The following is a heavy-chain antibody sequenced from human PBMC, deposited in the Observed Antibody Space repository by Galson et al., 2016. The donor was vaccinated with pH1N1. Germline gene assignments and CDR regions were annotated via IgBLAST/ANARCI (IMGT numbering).Heavy chain of an antibody. J-gene: IGHJ4*02. D-gene: IGHD7-27*01. CDR2: FGAGHDI. CDR3: VRDNWGLDY. Sequence: SLRLSCAASGFTFSDYSMNWVRQAPGKGLEWLSYFGAGHDIYYADSVKGRFTISRDNARNSLYLQMNSIRAEDTAVHYCVRDNWGLDYWGQGTLVTVAS. V-gene: IGHV3-48*01. CDR1: GFTFSDYS.